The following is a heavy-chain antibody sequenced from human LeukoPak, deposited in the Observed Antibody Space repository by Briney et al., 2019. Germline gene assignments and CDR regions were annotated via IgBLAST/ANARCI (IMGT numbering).Heavy chain of an antibody. CDR3: ARSKIAAAGLDY. J-gene: IGHJ4*02. CDR1: GGSISSYY. CDR2: IYYSGST. Sequence: SETLSLTCTVSGGSISSYYWSWIRQPPGKGLEWIGYIYYSGSTNYNPSLKSRVTISVDTSKNQFSLKLSSVTAADTAVYYCARSKIAAAGLDYWGQGILVTVSS. V-gene: IGHV4-59*08. D-gene: IGHD6-13*01.